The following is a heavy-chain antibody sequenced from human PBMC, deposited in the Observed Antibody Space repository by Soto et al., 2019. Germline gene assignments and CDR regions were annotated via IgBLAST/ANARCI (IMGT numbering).Heavy chain of an antibody. CDR2: IWYDGSNK. J-gene: IGHJ6*02. D-gene: IGHD2-2*01. CDR3: ARGLYCSSTSCPRVSVVMDV. CDR1: GFTFSSYG. V-gene: IGHV3-33*01. Sequence: PGGSLRLSCAASGFTFSSYGMHWVRQAPGKGLEWVAVIWYDGSNKYYADSVKGRFTISRDNSKNTLYLQMNSLRAEDTAVYYCARGLYCSSTSCPRVSVVMDVWGQGTTVTVSS.